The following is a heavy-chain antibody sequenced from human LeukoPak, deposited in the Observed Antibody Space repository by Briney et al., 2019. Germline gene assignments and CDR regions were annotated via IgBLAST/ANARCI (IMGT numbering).Heavy chain of an antibody. CDR1: GFTISSYW. CDR2: IKQDGSEK. J-gene: IGHJ4*02. D-gene: IGHD3-3*01. Sequence: GGSLRLSCAASGFTISSYWMSWVRQAPGKGLEWVANIKQDGSEKYYVDSVKGRFTISRDNAKNSLYLQMNSLRAEDTAVYYCARDLLMEDFWSGYLDYWGQGTLVTVSS. V-gene: IGHV3-7*01. CDR3: ARDLLMEDFWSGYLDY.